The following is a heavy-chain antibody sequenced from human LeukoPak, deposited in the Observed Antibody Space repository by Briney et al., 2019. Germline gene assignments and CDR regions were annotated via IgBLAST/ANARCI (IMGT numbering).Heavy chain of an antibody. V-gene: IGHV3-30*04. J-gene: IGHJ6*03. Sequence: PGRSLRLSCAASGFTFSSYAMHWVRQAPGKGLEWVAVISYDGSNKYYADSVKGRFTISRDNSKNTLYLQMNSLRAEDTAVYYCARVAKHFRGGISFYFMDVWGKGTTVTISS. CDR1: GFTFSSYA. D-gene: IGHD3-10*01. CDR2: ISYDGSNK. CDR3: ARVAKHFRGGISFYFMDV.